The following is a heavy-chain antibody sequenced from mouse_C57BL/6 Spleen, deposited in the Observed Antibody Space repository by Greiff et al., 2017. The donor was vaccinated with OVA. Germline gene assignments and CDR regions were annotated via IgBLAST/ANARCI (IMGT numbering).Heavy chain of an antibody. D-gene: IGHD1-1*01. V-gene: IGHV1-64*01. Sequence: QVQLQQPGAELVKPGASVKLSCKASGYTFTSYWMHWVKQRPGQGLEWIGMIHPNSGSTNYNEKFKSKATLTVDKSSSTAYMQLSSLTSEDSAVYYCARERNYGSPAWFAYWGQGTLVTVSA. CDR2: IHPNSGST. J-gene: IGHJ3*01. CDR1: GYTFTSYW. CDR3: ARERNYGSPAWFAY.